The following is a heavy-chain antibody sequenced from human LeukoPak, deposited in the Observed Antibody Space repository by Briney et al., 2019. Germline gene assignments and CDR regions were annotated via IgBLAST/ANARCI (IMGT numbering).Heavy chain of an antibody. CDR3: ARRAVVAGYFDY. Sequence: QPSETLSLTCAVSGAPISSNNWWWSWVRQPPGKGLEWIGEIYHSGSTNYNPSLKSRVTISRDASKNQFSLNLSSVTAADTAVYYCARRAVVAGYFDYWGQGTLVTVSS. D-gene: IGHD2-15*01. V-gene: IGHV4-4*02. J-gene: IGHJ4*02. CDR2: IYHSGST. CDR1: GAPISSNNW.